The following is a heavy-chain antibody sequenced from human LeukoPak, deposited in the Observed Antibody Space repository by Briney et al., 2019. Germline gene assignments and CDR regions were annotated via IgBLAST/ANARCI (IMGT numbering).Heavy chain of an antibody. J-gene: IGHJ6*03. D-gene: IGHD6-13*01. CDR2: ISSSGSTI. CDR3: ARVIGAAAGTSMDV. Sequence: GGSLRLSCAASGFTFSSYEMNWVRQAPGKGLEWVSYISSSGSTIYYADSVKGRFTISRGNAKNSLYLQMNSLRAEDTAVYYCARVIGAAAGTSMDVWGKGTTVTVSS. V-gene: IGHV3-48*03. CDR1: GFTFSSYE.